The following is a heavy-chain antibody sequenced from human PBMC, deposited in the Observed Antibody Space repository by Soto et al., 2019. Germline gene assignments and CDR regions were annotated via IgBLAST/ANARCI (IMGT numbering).Heavy chain of an antibody. CDR1: GYTFTSYY. CDR2: INPSGGST. D-gene: IGHD2-8*01. Sequence: QVQLVQSGAEVKKPGASVKVSCKASGYTFTSYYMHWVRQAPGQGLEWMGIINPSGGSTSYAQKFKGRVTMTRDTSTSTVYMELSSLRSEDTAVYYCASNVDAPGFDPWGQGTLVTVSS. J-gene: IGHJ5*02. CDR3: ASNVDAPGFDP. V-gene: IGHV1-46*01.